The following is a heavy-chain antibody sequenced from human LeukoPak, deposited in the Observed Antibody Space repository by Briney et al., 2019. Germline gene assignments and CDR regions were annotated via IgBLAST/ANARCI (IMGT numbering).Heavy chain of an antibody. CDR2: INSDGIST. Sequence: PGGSLRPSCAASGFTLRSYWMHWVRQAPGKGLVWVSRINSDGISTTYADSVKGRFTISRDNAKNTLYLQMNSLRAEDTAVYYCARDPDRSGWSTFEYWGQGTLVTVSS. V-gene: IGHV3-74*01. J-gene: IGHJ4*02. CDR3: ARDPDRSGWSTFEY. CDR1: GFTLRSYW. D-gene: IGHD6-19*01.